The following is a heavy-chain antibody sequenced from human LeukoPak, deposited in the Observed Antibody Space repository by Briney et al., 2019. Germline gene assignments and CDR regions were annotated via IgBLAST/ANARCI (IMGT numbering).Heavy chain of an antibody. CDR1: GITVSNYG. Sequence: PGGSLRLSCAVSGITVSNYGMSWVRQAPGKGLEWVASISGSGGSTHYAGSVKGRFTISRDNPRNTLYLQMNSLRPEDTAVYFCAKRGVVIRVILVGFHKEAYYFDSWGQGALVTVSS. J-gene: IGHJ4*02. V-gene: IGHV3-23*01. CDR3: AKRGVVIRVILVGFHKEAYYFDS. CDR2: ISGSGGST. D-gene: IGHD3-22*01.